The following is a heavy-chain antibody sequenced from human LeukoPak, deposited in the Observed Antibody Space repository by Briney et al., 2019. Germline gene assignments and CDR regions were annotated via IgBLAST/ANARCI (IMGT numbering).Heavy chain of an antibody. CDR1: GGSFSGYY. Sequence: PSETLSLTCAVYGGSFSGYYWSWIRQPPGKGLEWIGEINHSGSTNYNPSLKSRVTISVDTSKNQFSLKLSSVTAADTAVYYCARQDYYGDYGGAFDYWGQGTLVTVSS. D-gene: IGHD4-17*01. J-gene: IGHJ4*02. V-gene: IGHV4-34*01. CDR2: INHSGST. CDR3: ARQDYYGDYGGAFDY.